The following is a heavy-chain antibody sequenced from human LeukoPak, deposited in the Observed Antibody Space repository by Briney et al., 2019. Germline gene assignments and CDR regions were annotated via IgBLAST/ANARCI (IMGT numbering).Heavy chain of an antibody. CDR3: ARKPDSRNWFDP. Sequence: PSETLSLTCTVSGGSITSSSYYWVWIRQPPGKGLEWIGYIYYSGSIYSNPSLRSRVTMSVDTSKNQFSLRLNSVTAVDTAVYYCARKPDSRNWFDPWGQGTLVIVSS. J-gene: IGHJ5*02. CDR2: IYYSGSI. V-gene: IGHV4-39*07. D-gene: IGHD1-14*01. CDR1: GGSITSSSYY.